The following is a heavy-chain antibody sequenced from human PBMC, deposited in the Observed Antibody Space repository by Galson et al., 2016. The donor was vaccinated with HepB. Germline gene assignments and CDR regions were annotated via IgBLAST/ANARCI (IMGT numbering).Heavy chain of an antibody. V-gene: IGHV3-21*01. CDR3: EKDRGDYIWGTYRYTFDAFDV. Sequence: SLRLSCAASGFTFNTYNMNWVRQTPGKGLELVSSITSSSSYIYYKDSVKGRFTISSDNAKNPLYLQMNSLRDEDTAIYYCEKDRGDYIWGTYRYTFDAFDVWGQGTMVAVSS. CDR1: GFTFNTYN. J-gene: IGHJ3*01. CDR2: ITSSSSYI. D-gene: IGHD3-16*02.